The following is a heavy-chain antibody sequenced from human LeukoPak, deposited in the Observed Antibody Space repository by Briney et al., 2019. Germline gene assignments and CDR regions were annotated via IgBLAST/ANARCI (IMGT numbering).Heavy chain of an antibody. CDR2: ISGSGGST. D-gene: IGHD2-2*01. Sequence: GGSLRLSCAASGFTFSSYGMHWVRQAPGKGLEWVSAISGSGGSTYYADSVKGRFTISRDNSKNTLFLQMNSLRAEDTAVYYCAKSQYCSGTTCPDFEYWGQGTLVTVSS. V-gene: IGHV3-23*01. J-gene: IGHJ4*02. CDR3: AKSQYCSGTTCPDFEY. CDR1: GFTFSSYG.